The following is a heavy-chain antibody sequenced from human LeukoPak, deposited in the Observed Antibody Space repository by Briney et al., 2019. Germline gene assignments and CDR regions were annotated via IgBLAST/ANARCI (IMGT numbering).Heavy chain of an antibody. V-gene: IGHV4-59*08. Sequence: PSETLSLTCTVSGGSISTYYWSWIRQPPGKGLEWIGYINYSGSTAYNPSLKSRATISVDTSKNQFSLKLSSVTAADTAVYYCARRGYFDYWGQGTLVTVSS. J-gene: IGHJ4*02. CDR1: GGSISTYY. CDR3: ARRGYFDY. CDR2: INYSGST.